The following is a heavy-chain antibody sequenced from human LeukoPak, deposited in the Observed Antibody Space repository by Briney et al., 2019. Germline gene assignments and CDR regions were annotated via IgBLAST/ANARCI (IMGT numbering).Heavy chain of an antibody. V-gene: IGHV1-46*01. Sequence: ASVKVSCKASGYTFTSYYMHWVRQAPGQGLEWMGIINPSGGSTSYAQKFQGRVTMTRDTSTSTVYMELSSLRSEDTAVYYCATDLVVELLTDYWGQGTLVTVSS. D-gene: IGHD2-15*01. CDR1: GYTFTSYY. CDR3: ATDLVVELLTDY. J-gene: IGHJ4*02. CDR2: INPSGGST.